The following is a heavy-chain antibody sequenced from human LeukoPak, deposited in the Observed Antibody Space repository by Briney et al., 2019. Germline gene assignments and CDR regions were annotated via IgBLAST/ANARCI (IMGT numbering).Heavy chain of an antibody. CDR3: AKAPPYKKYFDY. D-gene: IGHD1-1*01. J-gene: IGHJ4*02. Sequence: PGGSLRLSCAASGFTFSRYAMHWVRQAPGKGLEWVSGISWNSGSIGYADSVKGRFTISRDNAKNSLYLQMNSLRAEDTALYYCAKAPPYKKYFDYWGQGTLVTVSS. CDR1: GFTFSRYA. CDR2: ISWNSGSI. V-gene: IGHV3-9*01.